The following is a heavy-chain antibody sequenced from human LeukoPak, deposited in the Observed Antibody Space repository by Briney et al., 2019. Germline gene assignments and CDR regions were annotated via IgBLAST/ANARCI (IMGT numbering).Heavy chain of an antibody. CDR1: GFPFSTYG. CDR3: AKAFHVDIVATITGY. V-gene: IGHV3-33*06. J-gene: IGHJ4*02. D-gene: IGHD5-12*01. Sequence: GGSLRLSCAASGFPFSTYGMHWVRQAPGRGLEWVAVIWHDGSNKYYADSVEGRFTISRDNSKNTLYLQMNSLRAEDTAVYYCAKAFHVDIVATITGYWGQGTLVTVSS. CDR2: IWHDGSNK.